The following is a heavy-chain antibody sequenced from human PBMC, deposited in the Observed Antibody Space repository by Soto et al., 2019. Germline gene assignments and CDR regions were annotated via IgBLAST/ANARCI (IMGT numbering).Heavy chain of an antibody. CDR2: IYYSGST. CDR3: AREDSGSYYSDAFDI. CDR1: GGAIISGDYY. V-gene: IGHV4-30-4*01. J-gene: IGHJ3*02. Sequence: PSETLSLTCTVSGGAIISGDYYFICIRQPPGKGLEWIGYIYYSGSTYYNPSLKSRVTISVDTSKNQFSLKLSSVTAADTAVYYCAREDSGSYYSDAFDIWGQGTMVTVSS. D-gene: IGHD1-26*01.